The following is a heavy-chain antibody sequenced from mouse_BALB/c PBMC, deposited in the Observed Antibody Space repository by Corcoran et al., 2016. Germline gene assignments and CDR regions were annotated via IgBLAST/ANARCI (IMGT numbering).Heavy chain of an antibody. CDR3: ARSGDVYAMDY. Sequence: EVQLQQSGAELVRPGALVKLSCKASGFNIKDYYMHWVKQRPEQGLEWIGWIDPENGNTIYDPKFHGKAIITADTSSNTAYLQLSSLTSEDTAVYYCARSGDVYAMDYGGQGTSVTVSA. V-gene: IGHV14-1*02. J-gene: IGHJ4*01. CDR2: IDPENGNT. D-gene: IGHD3-1*01. CDR1: GFNIKDYY.